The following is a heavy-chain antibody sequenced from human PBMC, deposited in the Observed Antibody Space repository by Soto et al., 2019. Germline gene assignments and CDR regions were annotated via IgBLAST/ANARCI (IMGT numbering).Heavy chain of an antibody. CDR1: GGSISSSSYY. CDR3: ASSFSGWFTFPMDV. Sequence: PSETLSLTCTVSGGSISSSSYYWSWICQPPGKGLEWIGSIYYSGSTYYNPSLKSRVTISVDTSKNQFSLKLSSVSAADTAAYYCASSFSGWFTFPMDVWGQGTTLNVSS. CDR2: IYYSGST. V-gene: IGHV4-39*01. D-gene: IGHD6-19*01. J-gene: IGHJ6*02.